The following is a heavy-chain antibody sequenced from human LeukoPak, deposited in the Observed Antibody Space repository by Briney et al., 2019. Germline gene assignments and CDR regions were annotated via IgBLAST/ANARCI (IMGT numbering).Heavy chain of an antibody. CDR3: ARVPANTAMVDY. CDR2: ISAYNGNT. V-gene: IGHV1-18*01. CDR1: GYTFTSYG. J-gene: IGHJ4*02. Sequence: ASVKVSCKASGYTFTSYGISWVRLAPGQGLEWMGWISAYNGNTNYAQKLKGRVTMTTDTSTSTAYMELRSLRSDDTAVYYCARVPANTAMVDYWGLGTLVTVSS. D-gene: IGHD5-18*01.